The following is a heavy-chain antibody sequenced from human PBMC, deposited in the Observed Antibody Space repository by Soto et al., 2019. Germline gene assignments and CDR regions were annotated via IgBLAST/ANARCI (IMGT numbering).Heavy chain of an antibody. CDR1: GFTFSSYS. J-gene: IGHJ4*02. V-gene: IGHV3-48*01. Sequence: GALRLSCAASGFTFSSYSMNWVRQAPGKGLEWVSYISSSSSTIYYADSVKGRFTISRDNAKNSLYLQMNSLRAEDTAVYYCARDVYYDSSGPFDYWGQGTLVTVSS. CDR2: ISSSSSTI. D-gene: IGHD3-22*01. CDR3: ARDVYYDSSGPFDY.